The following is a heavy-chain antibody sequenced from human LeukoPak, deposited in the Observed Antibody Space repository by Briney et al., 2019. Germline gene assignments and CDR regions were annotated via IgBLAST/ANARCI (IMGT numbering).Heavy chain of an antibody. V-gene: IGHV3-30*02. CDR1: GFTFSDYG. Sequence: GGSLRLSCAASGFTFSDYGMHWVRQAPGKGLEWVSFIRYDGSNKDSADSVKGRFTMSRDNSKNTVYLQMNTLRTGDTAVYYCAKGENRHSSGYYDYWGQGTLVTVSS. CDR3: AKGENRHSSGYYDY. CDR2: IRYDGSNK. J-gene: IGHJ4*02. D-gene: IGHD3-22*01.